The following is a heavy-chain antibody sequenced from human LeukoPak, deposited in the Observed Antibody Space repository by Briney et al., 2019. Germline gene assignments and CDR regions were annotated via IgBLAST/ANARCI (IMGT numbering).Heavy chain of an antibody. CDR3: AKEVGRFGS. Sequence: AGGSLRLSCAASGFTFSSYGMHWVRQAPGKGLEWVAVIWFDGSNKYYVDSVKGRFTISRDNSKNTLYLQMNSLRAEDTAVYYCAKEVGRFGSWGQGTLVTVSS. CDR1: GFTFSSYG. J-gene: IGHJ5*02. CDR2: IWFDGSNK. V-gene: IGHV3-33*06. D-gene: IGHD3-16*01.